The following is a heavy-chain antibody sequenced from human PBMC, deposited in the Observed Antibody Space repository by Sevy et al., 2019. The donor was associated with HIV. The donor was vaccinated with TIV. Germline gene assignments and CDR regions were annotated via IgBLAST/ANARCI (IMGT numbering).Heavy chain of an antibody. CDR1: GFTFSSYA. V-gene: IGHV3-30-3*01. CDR3: ARGYCGGDCYSRPYYYYGMDV. CDR2: ISYDGSNK. Sequence: GGSLRLSCAASGFTFSSYAMHWVRQAPGKGLEWVAVISYDGSNKYYADSVKGRFTISRDNSKNTLYLQMNSLRAEDTAVYYCARGYCGGDCYSRPYYYYGMDVWGQGTTVTVPS. D-gene: IGHD2-21*02. J-gene: IGHJ6*02.